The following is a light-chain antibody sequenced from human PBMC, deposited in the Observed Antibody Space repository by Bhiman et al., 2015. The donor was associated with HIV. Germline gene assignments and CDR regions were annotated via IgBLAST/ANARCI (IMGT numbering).Light chain of an antibody. CDR3: AAWDDSLNAWI. V-gene: IGLV1-44*01. CDR2: RNN. J-gene: IGLJ2*01. Sequence: QSVLTQPPSASGTPGQRVTISCSGSSSNIGSNTINWYQQLPGTAPKLLIYRNNQRPSGVPDRFSGSKSGTSASLAISGLQAEDEAVYYCAAWDDSLNAWIFGGGTKLTVL. CDR1: SSNIGSNT.